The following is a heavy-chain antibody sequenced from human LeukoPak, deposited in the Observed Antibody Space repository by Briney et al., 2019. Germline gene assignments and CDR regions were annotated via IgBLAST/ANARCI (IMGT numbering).Heavy chain of an antibody. Sequence: PGGSLRLSCAASGFTFSDYYMSWIRRAPGKGLEWVSYISSSGSTIYYADSVKGRFTTSRDNAKNSLYLQMNSLRAEDTAVYYCARVRPEGPMTGDQSYAFDIWGQGTMVTVSS. CDR1: GFTFSDYY. D-gene: IGHD7-27*01. CDR3: ARVRPEGPMTGDQSYAFDI. V-gene: IGHV3-11*01. CDR2: ISSSGSTI. J-gene: IGHJ3*02.